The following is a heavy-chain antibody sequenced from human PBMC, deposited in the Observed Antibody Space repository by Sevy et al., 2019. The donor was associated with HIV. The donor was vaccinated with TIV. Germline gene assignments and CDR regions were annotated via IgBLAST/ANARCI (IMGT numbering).Heavy chain of an antibody. CDR3: ARGGDFWTGYSNEAFYL. CDR1: GFPFINYW. D-gene: IGHD3-3*01. J-gene: IGHJ3*01. CDR2: ISTDGRTT. V-gene: IGHV3-74*01. Sequence: GGSRRLSCAASGFPFINYWMQWVRQSPEKGLVWVSRISTDGRTTGYADSVKGRFTISRDNSKNTLYLQINSLRVEDTAVYYCARGGDFWTGYSNEAFYLWGQGTMVTVSS.